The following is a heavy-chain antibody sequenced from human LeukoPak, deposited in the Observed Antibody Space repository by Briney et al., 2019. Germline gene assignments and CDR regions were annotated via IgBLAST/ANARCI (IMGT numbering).Heavy chain of an antibody. CDR2: ISGSGGST. J-gene: IGHJ4*02. CDR3: AKVPNFRKGPASGSYFFRDFFDY. D-gene: IGHD1-26*01. CDR1: GFTFSSYA. V-gene: IGHV3-23*01. Sequence: GGSLRLSCAASGFTFSSYAMSWVRQAPGEGLEWVSAISGSGGSTYYADSVKGRFTISRDNSKNTLYLQMNSLRAEDTAVYYCAKVPNFRKGPASGSYFFRDFFDYWGQGTLVTVSS.